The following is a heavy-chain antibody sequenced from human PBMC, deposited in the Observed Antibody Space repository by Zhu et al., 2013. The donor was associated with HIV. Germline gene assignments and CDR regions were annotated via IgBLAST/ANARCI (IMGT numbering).Heavy chain of an antibody. J-gene: IGHJ6*02. CDR2: ISAYNGNT. D-gene: IGHD6-6*01. V-gene: IGHV1-18*01. CDR1: AYTFTSYG. Sequence: QVQLVQSGAEVKKPGASVKVSCKASAYTFTSYGISWVRQAPGQGLEWMGWISAYNGNTNYAQKLQGRVTMTTDSSTSTAYMELRSLRSDDTAVYYCARAKAPRHYYYYGMDVWGQGTTVTVSS. CDR3: ARAKAPRHYYYYGMDV.